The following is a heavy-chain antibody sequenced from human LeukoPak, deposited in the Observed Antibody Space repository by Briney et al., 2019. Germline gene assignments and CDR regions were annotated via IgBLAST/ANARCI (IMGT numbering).Heavy chain of an antibody. V-gene: IGHV3-48*01. D-gene: IGHD3-3*01. CDR2: ISDSSTTI. Sequence: PGGSLRLSCAASGFTFSSYNMNWVRQAPGKGLEWVSYISDSSTTIYYADSVKGRLTISRDNAKNSLYLQMNSLRAEDTAVYYCARDRGGAYDFWSGYYTGYFDYWGQGTLVPVSS. J-gene: IGHJ4*02. CDR3: ARDRGGAYDFWSGYYTGYFDY. CDR1: GFTFSSYN.